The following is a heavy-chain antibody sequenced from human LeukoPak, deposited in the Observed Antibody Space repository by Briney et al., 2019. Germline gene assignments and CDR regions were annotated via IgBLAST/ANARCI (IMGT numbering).Heavy chain of an antibody. CDR1: GGSISSYY. J-gene: IGHJ5*02. CDR2: IYTSRST. D-gene: IGHD4-11*01. Sequence: PSETLSLTCTVSGGSISSYYWSWIRQPAGKGLEWIGRIYTSRSTNYNPSLKSRVTMSVDTSKNQFSLKLSSVTAADTAVYYCAREDDYSNYDRFDPWGQGTLVTVSS. V-gene: IGHV4-4*07. CDR3: AREDDYSNYDRFDP.